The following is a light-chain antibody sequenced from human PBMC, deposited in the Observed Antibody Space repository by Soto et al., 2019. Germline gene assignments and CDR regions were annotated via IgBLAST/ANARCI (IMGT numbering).Light chain of an antibody. V-gene: IGKV3-11*01. CDR1: QSVSIY. J-gene: IGKJ5*01. Sequence: EIALTQSPATLSLSPGERATLSCRASQSVSIYLAWYQQKPGQAPRPLIYDASNRATGIAARFSGSGSGTDFTLTISSLEAEDSAVYYCQQCSNWPTTFGQGTRLEIK. CDR3: QQCSNWPTT. CDR2: DAS.